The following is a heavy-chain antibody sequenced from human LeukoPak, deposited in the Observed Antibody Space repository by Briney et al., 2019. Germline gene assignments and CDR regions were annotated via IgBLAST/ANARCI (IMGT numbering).Heavy chain of an antibody. V-gene: IGHV5-10-1*01. CDR3: ARHADPQAAAVDY. D-gene: IGHD6-13*01. J-gene: IGHJ4*02. CDR2: IDPSDSYT. Sequence: GEYLKISCKGSGYSFTSYWISWVRQMPGKGLEWMGRIDPSDSYTNYSPSFQGHVTISVDKSISTAYLQWSSLKASDTAMYYCARHADPQAAAVDYWGQGTLVTVSS. CDR1: GYSFTSYW.